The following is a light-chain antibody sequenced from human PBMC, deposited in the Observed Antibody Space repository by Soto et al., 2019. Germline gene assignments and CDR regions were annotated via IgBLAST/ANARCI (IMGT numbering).Light chain of an antibody. J-gene: IGKJ1*01. Sequence: EIVMTQSPATLSVSPGERATLSCRASQSISSNLAWYQQKPGQAPRLLIYGASSRATGIPDRFSGSGSGTDFTLTISRLEPEDFAVYYCQQYGSSRTLGQGTKVDIK. CDR1: QSISSN. V-gene: IGKV3-20*01. CDR3: QQYGSSRT. CDR2: GAS.